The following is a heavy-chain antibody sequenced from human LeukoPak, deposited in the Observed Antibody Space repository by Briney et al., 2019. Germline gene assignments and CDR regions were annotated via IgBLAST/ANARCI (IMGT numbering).Heavy chain of an antibody. Sequence: ASVKVACKASGYTFTSYGISWVRRAPGQGLEWMGWISAYNGNTNYAQKLQGRVTMTTDTSTSTAYMELRSLRSDDTAVYYCARPFVVVPAAIYYFDYWGQGTLVTVSS. CDR3: ARPFVVVPAAIYYFDY. CDR1: GYTFTSYG. CDR2: ISAYNGNT. J-gene: IGHJ4*02. V-gene: IGHV1-18*01. D-gene: IGHD2-2*01.